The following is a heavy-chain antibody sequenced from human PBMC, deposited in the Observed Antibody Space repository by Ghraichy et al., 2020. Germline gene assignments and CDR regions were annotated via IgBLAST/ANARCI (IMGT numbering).Heavy chain of an antibody. D-gene: IGHD3-16*01. J-gene: IGHJ4*02. CDR1: GGSFSGYY. CDR2: INHSGST. V-gene: IGHV4-34*01. Sequence: SQTLSLTCAVFGGSFSGYYWSWIRQPPGKGLEWIGEINHSGSTNYNPSLKSRVTISVDTSKNQFSLKLSSVTAADTAVYYCARHWGYFDYWGQGTLVTVSS. CDR3: ARHWGYFDY.